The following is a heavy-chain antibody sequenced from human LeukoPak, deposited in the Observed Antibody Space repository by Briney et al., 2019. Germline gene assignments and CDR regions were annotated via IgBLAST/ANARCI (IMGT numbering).Heavy chain of an antibody. J-gene: IGHJ4*02. CDR1: GYIFTGYY. V-gene: IGHV1-2*02. D-gene: IGHD3-22*01. CDR3: ARDRDYYDSIGYYYEGGSLDY. CDR2: INPHSGDT. Sequence: ASVKVSCKASGYIFTGYYIHWVRQAPGQGLEWMGWINPHSGDTNYAQKFQGRVTMTRDTSISTAYMELSRLRSDDTAVYYCARDRDYYDSIGYYYEGGSLDYWGQGTLITVSS.